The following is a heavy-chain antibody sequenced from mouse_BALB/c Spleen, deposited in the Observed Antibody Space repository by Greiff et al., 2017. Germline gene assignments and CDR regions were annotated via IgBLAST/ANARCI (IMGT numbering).Heavy chain of an antibody. CDR1: GFTFSDYY. J-gene: IGHJ4*01. Sequence: EVKLVESGGGLVKPGGSLKLSCAASGFTFSDYYMSWVRQTPEKRLEWVATISDGGSYTYYPDSVKGRFNISRDNAKNNLYLQMSSLKSEDTAMYYCARNGDGAMDYWGQGTSVTVSA. CDR3: ARNGDGAMDY. CDR2: ISDGGSYT. D-gene: IGHD4-1*01. V-gene: IGHV5-4*02.